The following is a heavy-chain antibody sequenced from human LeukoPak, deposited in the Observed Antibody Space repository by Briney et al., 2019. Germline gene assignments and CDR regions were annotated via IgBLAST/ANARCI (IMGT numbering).Heavy chain of an antibody. CDR1: GGSISGYY. CDR3: ARGPIVVVPAASGMDV. V-gene: IGHV4-34*01. Sequence: SETLSLTCTVSGGSISGYYWSWIRQPPGKGLEWIGEINHSGSTNYNPSLKSRVTISVDTSKNQFSLKPSSVTAADTAVYYCARGPIVVVPAASGMDVWGQGTTVTVSS. CDR2: INHSGST. J-gene: IGHJ6*02. D-gene: IGHD2-2*01.